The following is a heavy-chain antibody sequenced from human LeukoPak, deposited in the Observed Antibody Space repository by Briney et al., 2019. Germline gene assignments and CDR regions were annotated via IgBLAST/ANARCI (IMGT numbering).Heavy chain of an antibody. Sequence: GASVKVSCKTSGYTFTDYFINWVRQAPGQGLEWMGWINPYSGATNYVQKFQGRVLMTRDTSIGTAYMELSSLRSDDTAIYYCARPITKYTAAVWDYWGQGTLVTVSS. CDR2: INPYSGAT. V-gene: IGHV1-2*02. CDR1: GYTFTDYF. J-gene: IGHJ4*02. D-gene: IGHD2-2*01. CDR3: ARPITKYTAAVWDY.